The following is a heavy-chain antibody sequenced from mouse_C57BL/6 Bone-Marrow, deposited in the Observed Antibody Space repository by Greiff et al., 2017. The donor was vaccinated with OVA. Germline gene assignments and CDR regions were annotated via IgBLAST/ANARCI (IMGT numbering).Heavy chain of an antibody. CDR2: IDPSDSET. CDR1: GYTFTSYW. CDR3: ARSRAYYSKRGYFDY. V-gene: IGHV1-52*01. Sequence: VQLQQSGAELVRPGSSVKLSCKASGYTFTSYWMHWVKQRPIQGLEWIGNIDPSDSETHYNQKFKDKATLTVDKSSSTAYMQLSSLTSEDSAVYYCARSRAYYSKRGYFDYWGQGTTLTVSS. J-gene: IGHJ2*01. D-gene: IGHD2-5*01.